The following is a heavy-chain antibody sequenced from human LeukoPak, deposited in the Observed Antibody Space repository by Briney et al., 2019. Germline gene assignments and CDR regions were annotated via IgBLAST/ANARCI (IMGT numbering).Heavy chain of an antibody. Sequence: QPGGSLRLSCAASGFTFSSYGMHWVRQAPGKGLEWVAFIRYDGSNKYYADSVKGRFTISRDNSKNTLYLQMNSLRAEDTAVYYCAKDRNYYDSSGYFDYWGQGTLVTVSS. CDR2: IRYDGSNK. CDR1: GFTFSSYG. CDR3: AKDRNYYDSSGYFDY. V-gene: IGHV3-30*02. D-gene: IGHD3-22*01. J-gene: IGHJ4*02.